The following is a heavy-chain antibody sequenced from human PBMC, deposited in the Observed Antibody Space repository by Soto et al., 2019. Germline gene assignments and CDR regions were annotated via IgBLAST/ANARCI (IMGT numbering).Heavy chain of an antibody. J-gene: IGHJ4*02. CDR1: GGSFSGYY. CDR2: INHSGST. D-gene: IGHD4-4*01. Sequence: SETLSLTCAVYGGSFSGYYWSWIRQPPGKGLEWIGEINHSGSTNYNPSLKSRVTISVDTSKNQFSLKLSSVTAADTAVYYCARLSDDYSFDYWGQGTLGTVSA. V-gene: IGHV4-34*01. CDR3: ARLSDDYSFDY.